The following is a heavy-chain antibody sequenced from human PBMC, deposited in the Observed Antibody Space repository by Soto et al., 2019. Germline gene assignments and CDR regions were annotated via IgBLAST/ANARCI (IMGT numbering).Heavy chain of an antibody. J-gene: IGHJ6*02. CDR1: GGSISSGGYS. CDR2: IYHGGYT. D-gene: IGHD4-17*01. V-gene: IGHV4-30-2*01. CDR3: ARAHYGDYGYGMDV. Sequence: SETLSLTCAVSGGSISSGGYSWSWIRQPPGKGLEWIGYIYHGGYTYYNPSLKSRVTISVDRSKNQFSLKLSSVTAADTAVYYCARAHYGDYGYGMDVWGQGTTVTVSS.